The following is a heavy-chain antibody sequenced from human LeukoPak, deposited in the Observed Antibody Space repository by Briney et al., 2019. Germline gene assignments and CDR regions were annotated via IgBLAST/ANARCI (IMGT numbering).Heavy chain of an antibody. V-gene: IGHV3-21*01. CDR3: ARVRAAALDY. Sequence: GGSLRLSCAASGFTFSSYSMNWVRQAPGKGLEWVSSISSSSSYIYYADSVKGRFTISRDNAKNPLYLQMNSLRAEDTAVYYCARVRAAALDYWGQGTLVTVSS. CDR2: ISSSSSYI. D-gene: IGHD6-13*01. J-gene: IGHJ4*02. CDR1: GFTFSSYS.